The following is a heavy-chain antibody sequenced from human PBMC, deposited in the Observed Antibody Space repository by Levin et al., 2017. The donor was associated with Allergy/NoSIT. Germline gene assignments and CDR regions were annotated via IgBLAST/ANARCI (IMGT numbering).Heavy chain of an antibody. CDR3: VRDIGVTENWYFDL. D-gene: IGHD2-21*02. J-gene: IGHJ2*01. Sequence: ASVKVSCKTSGYTFTAYYIHWVRQAPGQGLEWMGRINPNTGATNYPQKFQGRVTMTRDTSISTVYMELSRLGSDDTAMYYCVRDIGVTENWYFDLWGRGSLVTASS. V-gene: IGHV1-2*06. CDR2: INPNTGAT. CDR1: GYTFTAYY.